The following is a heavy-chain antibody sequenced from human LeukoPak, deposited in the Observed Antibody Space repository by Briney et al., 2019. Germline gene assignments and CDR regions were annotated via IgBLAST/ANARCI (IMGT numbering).Heavy chain of an antibody. CDR1: GGSFSAYY. CDR2: SNHSGST. CDR3: ARGRSLHCFDY. Sequence: PSETLSLTCGVHGGSFSAYYWSWIRQPPGKGLEWIGESNHSGSTTYNPSLKSRVTISVDTSKNQFSLKLSSVTAADTAVYYCARGRSLHCFDYWGQGALVTVSS. J-gene: IGHJ4*02. V-gene: IGHV4-34*01.